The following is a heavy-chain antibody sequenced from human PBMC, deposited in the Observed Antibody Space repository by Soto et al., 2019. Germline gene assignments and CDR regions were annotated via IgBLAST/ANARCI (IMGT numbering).Heavy chain of an antibody. CDR3: ARDYRTTNWFDP. CDR2: IIPIFGTA. J-gene: IGHJ5*02. V-gene: IGHV1-69*13. D-gene: IGHD1-1*01. CDR1: GGTFSSYA. Sequence: ASVKVSCKASGGTFSSYAISWVRQAPGQGLEWMGGIIPIFGTANYAQKFQGRVTITADESTSTAYMELSSLRSEDTAVYYCARDYRTTNWFDPWGQGTLVTVSS.